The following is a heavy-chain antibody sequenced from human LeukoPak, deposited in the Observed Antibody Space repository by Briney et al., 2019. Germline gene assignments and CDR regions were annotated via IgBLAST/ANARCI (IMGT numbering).Heavy chain of an antibody. V-gene: IGHV3-48*03. CDR2: ISSSGSTI. Sequence: GGSLRLSCAASGFTFSSYEMNWVRQAPGKGLEWVSYISSSGSTIYYADSVEGRFTVSRDNAKNSLYLQMNSLIAGDTAVYYCARGQLRYFDWSNGPFDYWGQGTLVTVSS. CDR3: ARGQLRYFDWSNGPFDY. CDR1: GFTFSSYE. J-gene: IGHJ4*02. D-gene: IGHD3-9*01.